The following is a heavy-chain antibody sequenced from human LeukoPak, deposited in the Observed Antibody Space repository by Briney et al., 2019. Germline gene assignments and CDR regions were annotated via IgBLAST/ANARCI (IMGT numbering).Heavy chain of an antibody. V-gene: IGHV3-23*01. CDR3: AKGYYYGSGSYYRFDS. Sequence: PGGSLRLSCAASGFTFSSYAMSWVRQAPEKGLEWVSGISDNGIATYYADSVKGRFTISRDNSKNTLDLQMNSLRAEDTAIYYCAKGYYYGSGSYYRFDSWGQGTLVTVSS. D-gene: IGHD3-10*01. CDR1: GFTFSSYA. J-gene: IGHJ4*02. CDR2: ISDNGIAT.